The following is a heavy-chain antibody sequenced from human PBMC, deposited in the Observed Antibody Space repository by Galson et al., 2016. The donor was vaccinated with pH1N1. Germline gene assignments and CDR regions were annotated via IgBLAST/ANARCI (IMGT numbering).Heavy chain of an antibody. CDR2: ISSSGSSM. V-gene: IGHV3-11*04. CDR1: GFTFSDYY. D-gene: IGHD3-10*01. Sequence: SLRLSCAASGFTFSDYYMSWIRQAPGKGLEWISHISSSGSSMNYADSVKGRFTISRDNAKNSLYLQMNSLRVEDTAMYYWVREGSFGTYCDYWGQGTLVTVSP. J-gene: IGHJ4*02. CDR3: VREGSFGTYCDY.